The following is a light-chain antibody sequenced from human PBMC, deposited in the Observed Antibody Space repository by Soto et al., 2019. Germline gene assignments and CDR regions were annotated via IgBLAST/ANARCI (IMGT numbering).Light chain of an antibody. J-gene: IGKJ4*01. Sequence: EIVLTQSPGTLSLSPGERATLSCRASQSITNNYLAWYQQKPGRAHRLLIYGASSRATGTPDRVSGSGSGTDFTLTISRLEPEDVAMYYCQQYGYLVTFGGGTKVEIK. V-gene: IGKV3-20*01. CDR2: GAS. CDR1: QSITNNY. CDR3: QQYGYLVT.